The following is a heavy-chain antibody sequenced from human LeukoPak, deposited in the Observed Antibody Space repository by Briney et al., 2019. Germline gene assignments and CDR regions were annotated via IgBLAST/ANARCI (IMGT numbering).Heavy chain of an antibody. J-gene: IGHJ4*02. Sequence: SETLSLTCTVSGGSVTSGNYYWNWIRQPAGKGLGWIGRIYTNGGASYNPSLKSRVTISIDASKNQFSLKLSSVTAADTAVYYCAREPPGYWGQGILVTVSS. CDR1: GGSVTSGNYY. CDR3: AREPPGY. V-gene: IGHV4-61*02. CDR2: IYTNGGA.